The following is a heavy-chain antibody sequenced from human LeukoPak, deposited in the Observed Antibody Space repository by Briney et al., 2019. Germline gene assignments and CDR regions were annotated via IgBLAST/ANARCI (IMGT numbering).Heavy chain of an antibody. CDR1: GGSISSYY. J-gene: IGHJ5*02. V-gene: IGHV4-4*07. CDR2: VYTDGTT. D-gene: IGHD2-2*01. CDR3: AREPPGNWFDP. Sequence: SSETLSLTCTVSGGSISSYYWSWIRQPAGKGLEWIGRVYTDGTTSYNPSLKSRVTMSVDTSKNQFSLKLSSVTAADTAVYYCAREPPGNWFDPWGQGTLVTVSS.